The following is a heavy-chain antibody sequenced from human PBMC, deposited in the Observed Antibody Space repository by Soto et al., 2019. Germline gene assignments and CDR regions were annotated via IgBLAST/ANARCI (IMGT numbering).Heavy chain of an antibody. Sequence: QVQLVQSGAEVKKPGASVKVTCKVSGYSHTKFSMHWVRQAPGKGLEWMGGFDPEDGETIYAQKFQGRVTMTEDTSTDTAYMALSRLTSEDTALYYCATDMSYSYGSGFFDLWGRGTLVTVSS. CDR1: GYSHTKFS. CDR3: ATDMSYSYGSGFFDL. D-gene: IGHD3-10*01. J-gene: IGHJ2*01. V-gene: IGHV1-24*01. CDR2: FDPEDGET.